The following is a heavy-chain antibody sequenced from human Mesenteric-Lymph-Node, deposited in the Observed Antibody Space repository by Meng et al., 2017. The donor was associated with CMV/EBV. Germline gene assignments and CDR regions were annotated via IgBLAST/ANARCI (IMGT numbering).Heavy chain of an antibody. CDR3: ARDFRYCSSTTCYYYYYGMDV. V-gene: IGHV3-30*02. J-gene: IGHJ6*02. D-gene: IGHD2-2*01. CDR1: GVPLIRYG. CDR2: IRFDGTIK. Sequence: GGSLRLSCALSGVPLIRYGMHWVRQAPGKGLEWVAFIRFDGTIKYYLDSVKGRFTISRDSSRNTDYLQMNSLRPEDTAVYYCARDFRYCSSTTCYYYYYGMDVWGQGTTVTVSS.